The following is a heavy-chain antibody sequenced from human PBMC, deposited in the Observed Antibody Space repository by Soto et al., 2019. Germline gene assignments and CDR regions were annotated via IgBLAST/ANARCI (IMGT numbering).Heavy chain of an antibody. J-gene: IGHJ6*02. CDR1: GYSFPSYW. Sequence: GESLKISCKGSGYSFPSYWIGWVRQMPGKGLEWVGIIYPGDSDTRYSPSFQGQVTISADKSISTAYLQWSSLKASDTAMYYCAKTSVVVAATSADYYYYGMDVWGQGTTVTVSS. D-gene: IGHD2-15*01. V-gene: IGHV5-51*01. CDR3: AKTSVVVAATSADYYYYGMDV. CDR2: IYPGDSDT.